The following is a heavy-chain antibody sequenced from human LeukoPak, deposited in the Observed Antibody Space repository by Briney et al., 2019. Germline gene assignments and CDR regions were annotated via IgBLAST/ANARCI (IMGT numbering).Heavy chain of an antibody. Sequence: PGGSLRLSCAASGFTFNNYAMSWVRQAPGKGLEWVSAISGSGGSTYYADSVKGRFTISRDNSKSTLYLQMNSLRAEDTAVYYCAKGLGYCDSSGYDYWGQGTLVTVSS. V-gene: IGHV3-23*01. CDR1: GFTFNNYA. J-gene: IGHJ4*02. CDR3: AKGLGYCDSSGYDY. CDR2: ISGSGGST. D-gene: IGHD3-22*01.